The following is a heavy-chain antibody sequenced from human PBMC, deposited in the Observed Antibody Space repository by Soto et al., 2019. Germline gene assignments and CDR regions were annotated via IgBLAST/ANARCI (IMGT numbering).Heavy chain of an antibody. V-gene: IGHV3-7*01. CDR1: GFTFSSYW. CDR3: ARDLVPAAIRPADV. Sequence: GGSLRLSCAASGFTFSSYWMTCFRQAPGKGLEWVANIKQDGSEKYYVDSVKGRFTISRDNAKNSLYLQMNSLRAEDTAVYFCARDLVPAAIRPADVWGKGTTVTVYS. J-gene: IGHJ6*04. CDR2: IKQDGSEK. D-gene: IGHD2-2*02.